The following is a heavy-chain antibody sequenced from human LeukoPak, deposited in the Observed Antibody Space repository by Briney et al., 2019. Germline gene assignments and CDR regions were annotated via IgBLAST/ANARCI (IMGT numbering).Heavy chain of an antibody. J-gene: IGHJ3*01. V-gene: IGHV3-48*02. CDR2: ISTSSSAI. CDR1: GFTFSSYT. D-gene: IGHD5-18*01. CDR3: ARDRAIVALAEDTGAFDV. Sequence: PGGSLRLSCAASGFTFSSYTMNWVRQAPGKGLEWVSYISTSSSAIFYANSVKGRFTISRDNAKNSLYLQMNSLRDEDTAVYYCARDRAIVALAEDTGAFDVWGQGTMVTVSS.